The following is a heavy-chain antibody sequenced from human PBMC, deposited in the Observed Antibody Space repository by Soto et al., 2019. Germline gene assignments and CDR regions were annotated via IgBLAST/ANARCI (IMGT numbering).Heavy chain of an antibody. Sequence: QVQLVQSGAEVKKPGASVEVSCKASGYTFTTYVISWVRQAPGQGPEWMGWISPYNGNTNYAQKFQGRVTMTTDTSTFTAYMELRSLRSDDTAVYYCARESNIWGSYSFWDYWGQGALVTVS. CDR2: ISPYNGNT. CDR1: GYTFTTYV. V-gene: IGHV1-18*01. J-gene: IGHJ4*02. D-gene: IGHD3-16*02. CDR3: ARESNIWGSYSFWDY.